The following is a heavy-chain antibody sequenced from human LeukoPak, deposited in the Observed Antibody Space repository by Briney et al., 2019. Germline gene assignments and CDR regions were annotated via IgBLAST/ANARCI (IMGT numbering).Heavy chain of an antibody. J-gene: IGHJ4*02. Sequence: GGSLRLSCAASGFTFSNYAMSWVRQAPGKGLEWVSSISGRSAYILYADLVKARFTISRDNAKNSLYLQMNSLRAEDTAVYYCARGGGSGSHPDYWGQGTLVTVSS. CDR2: ISGRSAYI. CDR3: ARGGGSGSHPDY. D-gene: IGHD3-10*01. CDR1: GFTFSNYA. V-gene: IGHV3-21*01.